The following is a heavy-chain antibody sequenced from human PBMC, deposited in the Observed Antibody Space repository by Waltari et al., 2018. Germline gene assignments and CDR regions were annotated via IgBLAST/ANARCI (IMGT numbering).Heavy chain of an antibody. V-gene: IGHV4-59*08. CDR3: ARRATKYLDSVGWGFFDY. Sequence: HVQLQESGPGLAKPSETLSLTCTFSGHFPSDDHLTCQRQSPGKGLEWITYRRDTGATKCPPSLESRFTLSTDISKKKLSLRLASVTAADTAVYYCARRATKYLDSVGWGFFDYWGQGILVTVSS. CDR1: GHFPSDDH. CDR2: RRDTGAT. J-gene: IGHJ4*02. D-gene: IGHD3-22*01.